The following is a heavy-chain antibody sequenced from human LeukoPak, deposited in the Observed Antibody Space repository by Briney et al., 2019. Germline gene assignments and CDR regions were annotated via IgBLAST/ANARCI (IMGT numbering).Heavy chain of an antibody. CDR3: ARDAIPAAISWFDP. Sequence: SQTLSLTCTVSGGSISSYYWSWIRQPAGKGLEWIGHIYISGSTNYNSSLKSRVTMSVDTSKNQFSLKLSSVTAADTAVYYCARDAIPAAISWFDPWGQGTLVTVSS. D-gene: IGHD2-2*01. J-gene: IGHJ5*02. CDR2: IYISGST. CDR1: GGSISSYY. V-gene: IGHV4-4*07.